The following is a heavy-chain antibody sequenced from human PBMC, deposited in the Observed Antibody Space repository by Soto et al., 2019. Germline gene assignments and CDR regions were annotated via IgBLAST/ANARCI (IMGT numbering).Heavy chain of an antibody. Sequence: QVQLVQSGAEVKKPGASVKVSCKTSGYTFTDYYVHWVRQAPGHGLEWMGWINPDNGGTNYAQKFQDWVTLTRDTSITTTSRARSRLKSDATAVYYWARGRKTTATVGGDFHPWGQGTLVSVSS. D-gene: IGHD4-4*01. V-gene: IGHV1-2*04. J-gene: IGHJ5*02. CDR2: INPDNGGT. CDR1: GYTFTDYY. CDR3: ARGRKTTATVGGDFHP.